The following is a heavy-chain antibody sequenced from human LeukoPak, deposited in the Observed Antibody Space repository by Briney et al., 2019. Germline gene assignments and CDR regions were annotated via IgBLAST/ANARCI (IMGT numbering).Heavy chain of an antibody. J-gene: IGHJ4*02. D-gene: IGHD2-2*01. V-gene: IGHV4-39*07. CDR2: IYYSGST. Sequence: SETLSLTCTVSGGSISSSSYYWGWIRQPPGKGLEWIGSIYYSGSTYYNPSLKSRVTISVDTSKNQFSLKLSSVTAADTAVYYCARVVVPAAMLGYWGQGTLVTVSS. CDR1: GGSISSSSYY. CDR3: ARVVVPAAMLGY.